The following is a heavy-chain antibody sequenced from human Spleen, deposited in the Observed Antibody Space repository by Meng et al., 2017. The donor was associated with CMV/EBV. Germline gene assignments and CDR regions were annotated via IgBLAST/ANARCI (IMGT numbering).Heavy chain of an antibody. CDR1: GGSVSSGSYY. V-gene: IGHV4-61*01. CDR2: IYYSGST. Sequence: SETLSLTCTVSGGSVSSGSYYWSWIRQPPGKGLEWIGYIYYSGSTNYNPSLKSRVTISVDTSKNQFSLKLSSVTAADTAVYYYAREWLGPYYYDSSGYYFFDYWGQGTLVTVSS. J-gene: IGHJ4*02. CDR3: AREWLGPYYYDSSGYYFFDY. D-gene: IGHD3-22*01.